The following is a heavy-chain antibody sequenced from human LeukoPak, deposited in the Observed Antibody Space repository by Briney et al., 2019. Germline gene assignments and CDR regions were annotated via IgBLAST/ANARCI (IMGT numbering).Heavy chain of an antibody. CDR1: GFTFSSYA. V-gene: IGHV3-64*01. Sequence: GGSLRLSCAASGFTFSSYAMHWVRQAPGKGLEYVSAISSNGGSTYYANSVKGRFTISRDNSKNTLYLQMSSLRAEDMAVYYCARGDSSGYYSHYWGQGTLVTVSS. CDR3: ARGDSSGYYSHY. J-gene: IGHJ4*02. D-gene: IGHD3-22*01. CDR2: ISSNGGST.